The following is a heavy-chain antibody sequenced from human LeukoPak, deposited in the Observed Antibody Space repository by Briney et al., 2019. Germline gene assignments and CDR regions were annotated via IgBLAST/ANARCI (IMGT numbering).Heavy chain of an antibody. CDR2: IRHGGTT. CDR3: ARGAPGY. J-gene: IGHJ4*02. V-gene: IGHV4-34*01. Sequence: PSETLSLTCAVHGGSFSDYPWTWIRQPPGKRLEWIGQIRHGGTTKYNPSLNSRVTMSLDTSKNQFSLKLASVTAADTAVYYCARGAPGYWGQGTLVTVSS. CDR1: GGSFSDYP.